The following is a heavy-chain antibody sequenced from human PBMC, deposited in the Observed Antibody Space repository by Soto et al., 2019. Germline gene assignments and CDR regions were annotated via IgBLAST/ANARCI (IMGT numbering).Heavy chain of an antibody. V-gene: IGHV4-61*08. D-gene: IGHD6-19*01. CDR1: GDSVSSDAYY. CDR2: ILSRGGT. CDR3: AKGFSSGLYVDS. J-gene: IGHJ5*02. Sequence: QVQLQESGPGLVKPSGTLSLTCSVSGDSVSSDAYYWTWIRQPPGKTLEWVGFILSRGGTSTNPSRRSRLSMSVDTARNQFSMRLASVTAADTGVYFCAKGFSSGLYVDSWGRGTQVTVSS.